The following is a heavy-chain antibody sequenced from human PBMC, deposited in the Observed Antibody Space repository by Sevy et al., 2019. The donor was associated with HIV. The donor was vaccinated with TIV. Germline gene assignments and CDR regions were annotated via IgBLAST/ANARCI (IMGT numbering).Heavy chain of an antibody. CDR1: GYTFTSYG. CDR2: ISAYNGNT. Sequence: ASVKVSCKASGYTFTSYGISWVRQAPGQGLEWMGWISAYNGNTNYSQKLQGRVTMTTDTSTSTAYMELRSLRSDDTAVYYCARDLGGYGGKSIDYWGQGTLVTVSS. D-gene: IGHD2-15*01. V-gene: IGHV1-18*01. CDR3: ARDLGGYGGKSIDY. J-gene: IGHJ4*02.